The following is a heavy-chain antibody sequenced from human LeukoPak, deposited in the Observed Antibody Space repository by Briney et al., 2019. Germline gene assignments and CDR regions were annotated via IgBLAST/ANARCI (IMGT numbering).Heavy chain of an antibody. Sequence: SETLSLTCAVYGGSFSGYYWSWIRQPPGKGLEWIGEINHSGSTNYNPSLKSRVTISVDTSKNQFSLKLSSVTAADTAVYYCARGPQLYYYYYGMDVWGQGTTVTVSS. CDR1: GGSFSGYY. CDR2: INHSGST. V-gene: IGHV4-34*01. J-gene: IGHJ6*02. CDR3: ARGPQLYYYYYGMDV.